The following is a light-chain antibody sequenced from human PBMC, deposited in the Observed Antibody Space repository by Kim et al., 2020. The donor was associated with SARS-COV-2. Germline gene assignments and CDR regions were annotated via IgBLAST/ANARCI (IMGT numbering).Light chain of an antibody. CDR2: GTS. CDR1: QSVSGAY. V-gene: IGKV3-20*01. CDR3: HQYGDSPT. Sequence: EIVLTQSPGSLSLSPGERASLSGRASQSVSGAYLAWYRQKPGQTPRLLIYGTSTRATGISDRFSGSGSGTDFTLTISRLKPEDFAVFYCHQYGDSPTSGQRTKVDIK. J-gene: IGKJ1*01.